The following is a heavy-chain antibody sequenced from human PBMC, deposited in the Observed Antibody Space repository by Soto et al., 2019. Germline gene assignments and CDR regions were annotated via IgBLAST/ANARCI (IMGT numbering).Heavy chain of an antibody. D-gene: IGHD4-17*01. Sequence: EVQLLESGGGLVQPGGSLRLSCAASEFTFSSSAMGWVRQAPGKGLEWVSGIRGSVGSTYYADSVEGRFTISRDNSKNTLYLQMNSLRAEDTVVYYCAKDFYGDYPDYFGSWGQGTRVTVSS. CDR2: IRGSVGST. V-gene: IGHV3-23*01. CDR1: EFTFSSSA. CDR3: AKDFYGDYPDYFGS. J-gene: IGHJ4*02.